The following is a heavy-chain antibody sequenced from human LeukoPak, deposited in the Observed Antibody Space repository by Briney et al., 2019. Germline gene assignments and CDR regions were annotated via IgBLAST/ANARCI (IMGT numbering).Heavy chain of an antibody. J-gene: IGHJ3*02. CDR3: ARELLWFGELIAFDI. Sequence: GGSLRLSCAASGFTFSSYAMSWVRQAPGKGLEWVANIKQDGSEKYYVDSVKGRFTISRDNAKNSLYLQMNSLRAEDTAVYYCARELLWFGELIAFDIWGQGTMVTVSS. D-gene: IGHD3-10*01. CDR1: GFTFSSYA. V-gene: IGHV3-7*01. CDR2: IKQDGSEK.